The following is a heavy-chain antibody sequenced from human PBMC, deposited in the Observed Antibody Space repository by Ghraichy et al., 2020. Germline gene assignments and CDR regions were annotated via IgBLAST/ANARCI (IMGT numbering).Heavy chain of an antibody. CDR1: GGSISSYY. CDR3: AGVGAEDY. V-gene: IGHV4-59*01. CDR2: IYYSGST. Sequence: SETLSLTCTVSGGSISSYYWSWIRQPPGKGLEWIGYIYYSGSTNYNPSLKSRVTISVDTSKNQFSLKLSSVTAADTAVYYCAGVGAEDYWGQGTLVTVSS. J-gene: IGHJ4*02. D-gene: IGHD1-26*01.